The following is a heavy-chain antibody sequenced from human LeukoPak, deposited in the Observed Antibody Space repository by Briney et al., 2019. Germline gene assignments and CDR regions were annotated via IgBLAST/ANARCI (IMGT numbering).Heavy chain of an antibody. D-gene: IGHD2-15*01. Sequence: SETLSLTCTVSGGSISSYYWSWIRQPAGKGLEWIGRIYTSGSTNYNPSLKSRVTMSVDTSKNQFSLKLSSVTAADTAVYYCARDYFTRYCSGGSCYFDAFDIWGQGPMVTVSS. J-gene: IGHJ3*02. CDR1: GGSISSYY. V-gene: IGHV4-4*07. CDR3: ARDYFTRYCSGGSCYFDAFDI. CDR2: IYTSGST.